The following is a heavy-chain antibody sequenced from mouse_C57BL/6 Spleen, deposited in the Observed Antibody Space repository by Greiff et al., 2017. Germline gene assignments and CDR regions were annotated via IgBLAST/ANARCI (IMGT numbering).Heavy chain of an antibody. D-gene: IGHD1-1*01. Sequence: VQLQESGPELVKPGASVKLSCKASGYTFTSYWMHWVKQRPGQGLEWIGEIDPSDSYTNYNQKFKGKSTLTVDKSSSTAYMQLSSLTSEDSAVYYCARSDYYGSNAMDYWGQGTSVTVSS. CDR2: IDPSDSYT. CDR3: ARSDYYGSNAMDY. J-gene: IGHJ4*01. V-gene: IGHV1-69*01. CDR1: GYTFTSYW.